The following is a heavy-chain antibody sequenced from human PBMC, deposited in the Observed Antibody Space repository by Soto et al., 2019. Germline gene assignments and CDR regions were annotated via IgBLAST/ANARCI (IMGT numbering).Heavy chain of an antibody. Sequence: QVQLQASGPGLVKPSETLSLTCTVSGGSISNHSWSWIRQPPGKGLEWIGYIYYNGNTNYNPSLKSRVTMSVDTSRNQISLKLTSVTAADTAVYYCTRANWYSEYWGQGTLVTVSS. CDR3: TRANWYSEY. CDR2: IYYNGNT. CDR1: GGSISNHS. V-gene: IGHV4-59*11. J-gene: IGHJ4*02. D-gene: IGHD7-27*01.